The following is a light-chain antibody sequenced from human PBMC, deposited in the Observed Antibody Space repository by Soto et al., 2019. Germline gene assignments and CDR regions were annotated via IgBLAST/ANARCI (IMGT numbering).Light chain of an antibody. Sequence: QSALTQPPSASGSPGQSVTISCTGTSSDVGGHNYVSWYQQHPGKAPKLMIYDVTGRPSGVPDRFSGSKSGNTASLTVSGLQAEDEADYYCASYAGSDTWVFGGGTKVTVL. V-gene: IGLV2-8*01. J-gene: IGLJ3*02. CDR3: ASYAGSDTWV. CDR1: SSDVGGHNY. CDR2: DVT.